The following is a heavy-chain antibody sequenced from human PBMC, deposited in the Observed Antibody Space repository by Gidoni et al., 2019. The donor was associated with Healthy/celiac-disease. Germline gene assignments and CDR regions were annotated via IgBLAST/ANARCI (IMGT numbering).Heavy chain of an antibody. J-gene: IGHJ4*02. CDR2: INHSGST. D-gene: IGHD6-13*01. Sequence: QVQLQQWGAGLLKPSETLSLTCAVYGGSFSGYYWSWIRQPPGKGLEWIGEINHSGSTNYNPSLKSRVTISVDTSKNQFSLKLSSVTAADTAVYYCARDYPAAGRRGAFDYWGQGTLVTVSS. CDR3: ARDYPAAGRRGAFDY. CDR1: GGSFSGYY. V-gene: IGHV4-34*01.